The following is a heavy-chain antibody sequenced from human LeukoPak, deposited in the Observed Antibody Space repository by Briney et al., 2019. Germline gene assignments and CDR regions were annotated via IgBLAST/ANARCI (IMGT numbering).Heavy chain of an antibody. D-gene: IGHD3-9*01. Sequence: GGSLRPSCAASGFTFSSYEMNWVRQAPGKGLEWVSYISSSGSTIYYADSVKGRFTISRDNAKNSLYLQMNSLRAEDTAVYYCARDKYYDILTGYYSQLDYWGQGTLVTVSS. CDR1: GFTFSSYE. CDR2: ISSSGSTI. J-gene: IGHJ4*02. CDR3: ARDKYYDILTGYYSQLDY. V-gene: IGHV3-48*03.